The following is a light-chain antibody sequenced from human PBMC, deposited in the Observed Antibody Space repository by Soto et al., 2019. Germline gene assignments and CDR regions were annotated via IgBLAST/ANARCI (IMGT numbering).Light chain of an antibody. V-gene: IGLV2-11*01. CDR1: SSDVGGSYT. Sequence: QSALTQPRSVSGSPGQSVSISCTGTSSDVGGSYTVSWYQLHPGKAPKLIIYDVTERPSGVPDRFSGSKSGNTASLTISGLQAEDEADYYCCSYAGSYTVVFGGGTKVTVL. J-gene: IGLJ2*01. CDR3: CSYAGSYTVV. CDR2: DVT.